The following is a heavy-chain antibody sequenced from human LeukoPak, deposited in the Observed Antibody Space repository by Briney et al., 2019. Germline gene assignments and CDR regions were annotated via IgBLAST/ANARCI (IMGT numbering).Heavy chain of an antibody. D-gene: IGHD3-16*01. CDR1: GFTLTSYA. V-gene: IGHV3-23*01. J-gene: IGHJ4*02. CDR3: AKPDYG. Sequence: GGSLRLSCATSGFTLTSYAMTWVRQAPGKGLAWVSTIGDSAYYADSVKGRFTISRDNSKNTLYLQMNSLRVEDTAVYYCAKPDYGWGQGTLVTVSS. CDR2: IGDSA.